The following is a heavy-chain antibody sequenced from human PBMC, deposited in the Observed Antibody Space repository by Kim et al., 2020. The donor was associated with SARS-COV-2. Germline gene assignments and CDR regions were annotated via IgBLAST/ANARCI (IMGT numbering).Heavy chain of an antibody. V-gene: IGHV4-39*01. CDR3: ARHREYTYGNYFDY. Sequence: NPSLKSRVTISVDMSKNQFSLRLSSVTAADTAVYFCARHREYTYGNYFDYWGQGTLVTVSS. J-gene: IGHJ4*02. D-gene: IGHD5-18*01.